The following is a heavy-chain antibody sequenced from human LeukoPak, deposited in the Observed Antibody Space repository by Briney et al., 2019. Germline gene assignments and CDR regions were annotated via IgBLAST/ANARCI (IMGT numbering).Heavy chain of an antibody. Sequence: PGGSLRLSCEASGFTFDDYGMSWVRQAPGKGLEWVSGINWNGGSTGYADSVKGRFTISRDNAKNSLYLQMNSLRAEDTALYYCVVPAAISPGYWGQGTLVTVSS. D-gene: IGHD2-2*01. J-gene: IGHJ4*02. V-gene: IGHV3-20*04. CDR1: GFTFDDYG. CDR2: INWNGGST. CDR3: VVPAAISPGY.